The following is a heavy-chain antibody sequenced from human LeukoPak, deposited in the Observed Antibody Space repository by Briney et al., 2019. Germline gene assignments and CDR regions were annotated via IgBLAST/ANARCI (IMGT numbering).Heavy chain of an antibody. Sequence: ASVKVSCKASGYTFTNYGISWVRQAPGQGLEWMGWINPYNGNTNYALKLQGRATVTTDTSTSTAYMELRSLRSDATAVYYCARPDSGGYFLFDSWGQGTLVTVSS. J-gene: IGHJ4*02. CDR3: ARPDSGGYFLFDS. V-gene: IGHV1-18*01. D-gene: IGHD3-22*01. CDR2: INPYNGNT. CDR1: GYTFTNYG.